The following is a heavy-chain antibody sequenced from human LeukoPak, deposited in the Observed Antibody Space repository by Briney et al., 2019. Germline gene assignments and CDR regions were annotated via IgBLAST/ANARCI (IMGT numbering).Heavy chain of an antibody. Sequence: PGGSLRLSCAASGFTFDYYSMSWVRQAPGKGLEWVANIRHDGSEIHYVDSVKGRFTISRDNAKNSLYLQMSSLRADDTAVYFCARVGTTSWYSWGPGTLVTVSS. V-gene: IGHV3-7*01. CDR2: IRHDGSEI. J-gene: IGHJ4*02. CDR1: GFTFDYYS. D-gene: IGHD1-14*01. CDR3: ARVGTTSWYS.